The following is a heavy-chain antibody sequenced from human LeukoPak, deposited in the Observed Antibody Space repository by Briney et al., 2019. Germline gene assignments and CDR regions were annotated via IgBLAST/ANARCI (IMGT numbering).Heavy chain of an antibody. CDR3: ARDKRGYYYGSGLNWFDP. CDR1: GYSVSSNSAA. V-gene: IGHV6-1*01. D-gene: IGHD3-10*01. Sequence: SQTLSLTCAISGYSVSSNSAAWNWIRQSPSRGLEWLGSTYNRSKWYNDYAVSVKSRITINPDTSKNQFSLQLNSVTPEDTAVYYCARDKRGYYYGSGLNWFDPWGQGTLVTVSS. CDR2: TYNRSKWYN. J-gene: IGHJ5*02.